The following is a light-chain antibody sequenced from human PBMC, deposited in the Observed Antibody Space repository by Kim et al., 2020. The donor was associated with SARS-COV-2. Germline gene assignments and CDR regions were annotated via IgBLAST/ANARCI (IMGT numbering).Light chain of an antibody. Sequence: ELTQPPSASGTPGQKVTISCSGSSSNIGSNVVNWYQHLPGTATKVVIHTNNQRPSGVPDRFSGSKSGTSASLAISGIQSEDEAHYFCAAWDDDLNGWVFGGGTKLTVL. CDR2: TNN. J-gene: IGLJ3*02. V-gene: IGLV1-44*01. CDR3: AAWDDDLNGWV. CDR1: SSNIGSNV.